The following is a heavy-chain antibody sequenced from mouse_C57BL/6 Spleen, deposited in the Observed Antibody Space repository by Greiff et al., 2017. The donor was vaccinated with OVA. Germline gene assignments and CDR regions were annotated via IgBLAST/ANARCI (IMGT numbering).Heavy chain of an antibody. CDR3: AREFYYYGSSYVGHFDV. CDR1: GYSITSGYY. J-gene: IGHJ1*03. D-gene: IGHD1-1*01. V-gene: IGHV3-6*01. CDR2: ISYDGSN. Sequence: EVQLVESGPGLVKPSQSLSLTCSVTGYSITSGYYWNWIRQFPGNKLEWMGYISYDGSNNYNPSLKNRISITRDTSKNQFFLKLNSVTTEDTATYYCAREFYYYGSSYVGHFDVWGTGTTVTVSS.